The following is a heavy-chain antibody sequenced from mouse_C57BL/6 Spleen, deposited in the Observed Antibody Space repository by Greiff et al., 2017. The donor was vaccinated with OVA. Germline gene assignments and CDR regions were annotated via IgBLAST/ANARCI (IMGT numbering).Heavy chain of an antibody. J-gene: IGHJ3*01. CDR2: INPNNGGT. D-gene: IGHD1-2*01. CDR3: APITFAY. Sequence: VQLKQSGPELVKPGASVKISCKASGYTFTDYYMNWVQQSHGKSLEWIGDINPNNGGTSYNQKFKGKATLTVDKSSSTAYMELRSLTSEDSAVYYCAPITFAYWGQGTLVTVSA. V-gene: IGHV1-26*01. CDR1: GYTFTDYY.